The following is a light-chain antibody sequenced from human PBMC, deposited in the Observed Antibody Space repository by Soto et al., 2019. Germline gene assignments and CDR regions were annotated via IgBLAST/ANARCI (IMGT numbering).Light chain of an antibody. V-gene: IGKV1-39*01. Sequence: DIQMTQSPSSLSVSVGDRVTITCRASQTISTYLNWYQQKPGKAPKLLIYAASSLQSGVPSRFSGSGSGTDFTLTISSLQPEDFATYYCQQSLSIPYTFGQGTKLEIK. CDR1: QTISTY. CDR3: QQSLSIPYT. CDR2: AAS. J-gene: IGKJ2*01.